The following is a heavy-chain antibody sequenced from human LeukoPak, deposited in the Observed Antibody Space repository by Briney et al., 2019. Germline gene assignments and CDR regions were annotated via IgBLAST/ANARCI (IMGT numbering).Heavy chain of an antibody. D-gene: IGHD3-22*01. V-gene: IGHV4-39*01. CDR3: ARGSYKSITMIVVVNYYFDY. CDR1: GGSISSSSYY. J-gene: IGHJ4*02. CDR2: IYYSGST. Sequence: PSETLSLTCTVSGGSISSSSYYWGWIRQPPGKGLEWIGSIYYSGSTYYNPSLKSRVTISVDTSKNQFSLKLSSVTAADTAVYYCARGSYKSITMIVVVNYYFDYWGQGTLVTVSS.